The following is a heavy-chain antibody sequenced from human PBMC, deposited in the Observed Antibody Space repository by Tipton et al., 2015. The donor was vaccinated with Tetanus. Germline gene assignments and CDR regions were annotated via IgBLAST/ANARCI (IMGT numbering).Heavy chain of an antibody. CDR3: ARPNYYDSSGYSYYFDY. J-gene: IGHJ4*02. CDR2: INHSGST. Sequence: GLVKPSETLSLTCAVYGGSFSGYYWSWIRQPPGKGLEWIGEINHSGSTNYNPSLKSRVTISVDTSKNQFSLKLSSVTAADTDVYYCARPNYYDSSGYSYYFDYWGQGTLVTVSS. V-gene: IGHV4-34*01. CDR1: GGSFSGYY. D-gene: IGHD3-22*01.